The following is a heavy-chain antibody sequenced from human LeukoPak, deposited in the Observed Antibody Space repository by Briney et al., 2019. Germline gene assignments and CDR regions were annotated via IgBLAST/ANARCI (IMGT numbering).Heavy chain of an antibody. CDR3: ARGGQYSGYYYFDY. CDR2: IKQEGSET. D-gene: IGHD3-22*01. V-gene: IGHV3-7*01. CDR1: EFTFSNYW. J-gene: IGHJ4*02. Sequence: TGGSLRLSCTASEFTFSNYWMSWVRQAPGKGLEWVANIKQEGSETYSVDSVKGRFTTSRDNAKNSLYLQMNSLRAEDTALHYCARGGQYSGYYYFDYWGQGTLVTVSS.